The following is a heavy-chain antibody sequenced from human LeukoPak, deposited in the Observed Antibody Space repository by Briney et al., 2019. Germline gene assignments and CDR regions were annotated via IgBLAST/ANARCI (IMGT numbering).Heavy chain of an antibody. V-gene: IGHV3-30*03. CDR1: GFSFTSYN. CDR2: ISYDGNIK. J-gene: IGHJ4*02. D-gene: IGHD2-21*01. Sequence: SGGSLRLSCAASGFSFTSYNFHWVRQAPGKGLQWLGFISYDGNIKYEDSVKGRFTISRDNSKNTLYLQINSLRSEDTAVYYCARGNLWWCPALGYWGQGTLVTVSS. CDR3: ARGNLWWCPALGY.